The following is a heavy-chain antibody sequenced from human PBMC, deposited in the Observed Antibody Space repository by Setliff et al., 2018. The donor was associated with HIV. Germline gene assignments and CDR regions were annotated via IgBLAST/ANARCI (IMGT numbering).Heavy chain of an antibody. Sequence: GSLRLSCAASGFIFNTYWMHWVRQAPGKGLEWVANIKEDGSEKYYMDSVKGRFTISRDDAKKSLYLQMNGLRADDTAVYYCAKDSTYYYGSGSSPLRPHYYYGMDVWGQGTTVTVSS. D-gene: IGHD3-10*01. CDR2: IKEDGSEK. CDR1: GFIFNTYW. V-gene: IGHV3-7*03. J-gene: IGHJ6*02. CDR3: AKDSTYYYGSGSSPLRPHYYYGMDV.